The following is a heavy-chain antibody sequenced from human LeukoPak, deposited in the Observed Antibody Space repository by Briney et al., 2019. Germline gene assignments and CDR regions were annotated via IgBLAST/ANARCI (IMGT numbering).Heavy chain of an antibody. CDR1: GYTFTGYY. V-gene: IGHV1-2*06. J-gene: IGHJ3*02. CDR2: INPNSCGT. CDR3: ARDRQVGGDDAFDI. Sequence: ASVKVSCKASGYTFTGYYMHWVRQAPGQGLEWMGRINPNSCGTNYAQKFQGRVTMTRDTSISTAYMELSRLRSDDTAVYYCARDRQVGGDDAFDIWGQGTMVTVSS. D-gene: IGHD7-27*01.